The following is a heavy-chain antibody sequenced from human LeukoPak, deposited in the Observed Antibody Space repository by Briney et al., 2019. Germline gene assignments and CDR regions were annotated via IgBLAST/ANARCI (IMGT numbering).Heavy chain of an antibody. CDR2: IIPIFGTA. CDR3: ARTRRSWELPYYFDY. J-gene: IGHJ4*02. Sequence: GSSVKVSCKASGGTFSSYAISWVRQAPGQGLEWMGGIIPIFGTANYAQKFQGRVTITADKSTSTAYMELSSLRSEDTAVYYCARTRRSWELPYYFDYWGQGTLVTVSS. CDR1: GGTFSSYA. V-gene: IGHV1-69*06. D-gene: IGHD1-26*01.